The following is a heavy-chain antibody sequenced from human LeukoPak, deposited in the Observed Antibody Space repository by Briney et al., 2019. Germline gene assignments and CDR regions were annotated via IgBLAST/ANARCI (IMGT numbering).Heavy chain of an antibody. V-gene: IGHV3-21*01. D-gene: IGHD6-19*01. J-gene: IGHJ4*02. Sequence: GGXLRLSCAASGFTFSSYSMNWVRQAPGKGLEWVSSISSSSSYIYYADSVKGRFTISRDNAKNSLYLQMNSLRAEDTAVYYCARQPYSSGWYFDYWGQGTLVTVSS. CDR1: GFTFSSYS. CDR3: ARQPYSSGWYFDY. CDR2: ISSSSSYI.